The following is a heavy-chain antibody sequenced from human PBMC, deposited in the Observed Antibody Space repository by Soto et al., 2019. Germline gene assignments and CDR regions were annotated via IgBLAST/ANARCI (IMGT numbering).Heavy chain of an antibody. V-gene: IGHV1-18*01. CDR3: ARSGCGWHTDIDH. CDR2: ISVYNGKI. J-gene: IGHJ5*02. CDR1: GYIFGNYG. Sequence: QVQLLQYGAEVKKPGASVKVSCKSAGYIFGNYGVAWVRQVHGQGLEWMGWISVYNGKIRYGQNFQNRMTITTHTSTDTSEMELRSLTSDDTVIYYCARSGCGWHTDIDHWCQGTQVTVSS. D-gene: IGHD6-19*01.